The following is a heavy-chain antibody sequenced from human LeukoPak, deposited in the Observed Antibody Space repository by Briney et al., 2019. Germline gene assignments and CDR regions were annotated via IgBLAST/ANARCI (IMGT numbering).Heavy chain of an antibody. CDR2: IDYSGST. J-gene: IGHJ4*02. V-gene: IGHV4-39*01. CDR1: GGSISSSSYY. D-gene: IGHD3-10*01. CDR3: ARKGRDYYGSGSYYPPDY. Sequence: PSETLSLTCTVSGGSISSSSYYWGWIRQPPGKGLEWIGSIDYSGSTYYNPSLKSRVTISVDTSKNQFSLKLSSVTAADTAVYYCARKGRDYYGSGSYYPPDYWGQGTLVTVSS.